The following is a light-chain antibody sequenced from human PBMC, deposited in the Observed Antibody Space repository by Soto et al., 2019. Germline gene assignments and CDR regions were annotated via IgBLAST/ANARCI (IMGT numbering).Light chain of an antibody. V-gene: IGKV1-8*01. CDR3: QQYYSYPHT. Sequence: AIRMTQSPSSFSASTGDRVTITCRASQGISSYLAWYQQKPGKAPNLLIYAASTLQSGVPLRFIGSGSGTDFTLTISCLQSEDFATYYCQQYYSYPHTFGQGTKLEIK. CDR1: QGISSY. J-gene: IGKJ1*01. CDR2: AAS.